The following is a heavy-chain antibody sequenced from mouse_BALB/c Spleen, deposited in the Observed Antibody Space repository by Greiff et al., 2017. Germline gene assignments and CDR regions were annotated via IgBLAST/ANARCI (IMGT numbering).Heavy chain of an antibody. D-gene: IGHD2-4*01. CDR2: INSNGGST. CDR3: ARGDYDDAMDY. J-gene: IGHJ4*01. V-gene: IGHV5-6-3*01. Sequence: EVQGVESGGGLVQPGGSLKLSCAASGFTFSSYGMSWVRQTPDKRLELVATINSNGGSTYYPDSVKGRFTISRDNAKNTLYLQMSSLKSEDTAMYYCARGDYDDAMDYWGQGTSVTVSS. CDR1: GFTFSSYG.